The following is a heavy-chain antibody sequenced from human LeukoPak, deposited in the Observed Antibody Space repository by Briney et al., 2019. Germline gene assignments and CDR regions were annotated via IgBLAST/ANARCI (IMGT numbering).Heavy chain of an antibody. J-gene: IGHJ3*02. V-gene: IGHV5-51*01. CDR1: GYSFTSYW. Sequence: GESLQISCNGSGYSFTSYWIGWVRQMPGKGLEWMGIIYPLDSDTRYNPSFQGQVTISADKSINTAYLQWSSLRASDTAIYYCARTVYNSASAFDIWGQGTMVTVSS. CDR2: IYPLDSDT. D-gene: IGHD1-14*01. CDR3: ARTVYNSASAFDI.